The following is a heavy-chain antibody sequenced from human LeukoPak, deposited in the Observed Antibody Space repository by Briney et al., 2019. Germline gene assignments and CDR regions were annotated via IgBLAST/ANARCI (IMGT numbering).Heavy chain of an antibody. CDR1: GFTLSSYG. D-gene: IGHD4-23*01. CDR3: TRDWSDYGGKRPDAFDI. CDR2: ISYDGSNK. J-gene: IGHJ3*02. Sequence: GGSLRLSCAASGFTLSSYGLHWVRQAPGRRLEWVAVISYDGSNKYYADFVKGRFTISRDNSKNTLYLQMNSPRAEDTAVYYCTRDWSDYGGKRPDAFDIWGQGTMVTVSS. V-gene: IGHV3-30*04.